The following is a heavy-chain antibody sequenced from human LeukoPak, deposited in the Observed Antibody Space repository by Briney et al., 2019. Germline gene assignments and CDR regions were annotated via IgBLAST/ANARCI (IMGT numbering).Heavy chain of an antibody. CDR3: ARDDYSDSSGYYDY. V-gene: IGHV1-18*01. Sequence: AASVKVSCKASGYTFTSYGISWVRQAPGQGLEWMGWISAYNCNTNYAQKLEGRVNMTTDTSTNRAYRAVQSLRSDDTAVYYCARDDYSDSSGYYDYWGQGTLVTVSS. D-gene: IGHD3-22*01. CDR1: GYTFTSYG. CDR2: ISAYNCNT. J-gene: IGHJ4*02.